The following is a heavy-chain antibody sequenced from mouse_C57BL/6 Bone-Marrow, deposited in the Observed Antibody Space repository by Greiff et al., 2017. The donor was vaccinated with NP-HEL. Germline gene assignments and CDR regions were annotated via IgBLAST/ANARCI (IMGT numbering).Heavy chain of an antibody. Sequence: EVMLVESGEGLVKPGGSLKLSCAASGFTFSSYAMSWVRQTPEKRLEWVAYISSGGDYIYYADTVKGRFTFSRDNARNTLYLQMSSLKSEDTAMYYCTRDGGVYGNKAWFAYWGQGTLVTVSA. J-gene: IGHJ3*01. CDR3: TRDGGVYGNKAWFAY. CDR2: ISSGGDYI. D-gene: IGHD2-1*01. V-gene: IGHV5-9-1*02. CDR1: GFTFSSYA.